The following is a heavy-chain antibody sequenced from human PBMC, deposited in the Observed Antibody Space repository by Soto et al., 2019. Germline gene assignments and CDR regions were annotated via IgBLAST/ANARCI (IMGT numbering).Heavy chain of an antibody. Sequence: SETLSLTCTVSGASISGFYWSWIRKSAGKGLEWIGRIYATGTTDYNPSLKSRVMMSVDTSKKQFSLKLRSVTAADTAVYYCVRDGTKTLRDWFDPWGQGISVTISS. D-gene: IGHD1-1*01. CDR2: IYATGTT. CDR1: GASISGFY. CDR3: VRDGTKTLRDWFDP. V-gene: IGHV4-4*07. J-gene: IGHJ5*02.